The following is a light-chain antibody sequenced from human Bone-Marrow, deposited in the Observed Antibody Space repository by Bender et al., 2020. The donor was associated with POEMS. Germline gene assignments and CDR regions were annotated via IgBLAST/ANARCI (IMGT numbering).Light chain of an antibody. J-gene: IGLJ3*02. V-gene: IGLV3-21*04. CDR1: NIGNKS. CDR3: QVCDPSDNYWV. CDR2: YDS. Sequence: SYVLTQPPSVSVAPGKTATITCGGNNIGNKSVHWYQQKPGQAPVVVMYYDSVRPSGISDRFSGSNSGNTATLTITTVAAGDEADYYCQVCDPSDNYWVFGGGTKLTAL.